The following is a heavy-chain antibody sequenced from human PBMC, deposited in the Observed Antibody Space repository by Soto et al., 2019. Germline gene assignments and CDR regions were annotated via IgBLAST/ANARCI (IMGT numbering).Heavy chain of an antibody. D-gene: IGHD2-21*02. Sequence: QVQLVQSGGEEKKPGASVKVSCKASGYTVNNYGISWVRQAPGQGLEWLGWISTYNPNTNTAPRLPSRHTMTTNTSTSTAYMALRSLTYDDTADYFCARAESDSCSGGDCFYCDSWGQRTLVPACS. J-gene: IGHJ4*02. CDR1: GYTVNNYG. CDR2: ISTYNPNT. CDR3: ARAESDSCSGGDCFYCDS. V-gene: IGHV1-18*04.